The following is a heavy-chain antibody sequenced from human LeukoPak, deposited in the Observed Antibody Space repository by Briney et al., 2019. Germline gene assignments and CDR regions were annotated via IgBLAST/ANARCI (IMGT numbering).Heavy chain of an antibody. CDR1: GFTFSSYA. CDR2: ISGSGGST. J-gene: IGHJ4*02. CDR3: AKDLGYSSGWYELKGFDY. D-gene: IGHD6-19*01. V-gene: IGHV3-23*01. Sequence: GGSLRLSCAASGFTFSSYAMSWVRQAPGKGLEWVSAISGSGGSTYYADSVKGRFTISRDNSKNTLYLQMNSLRAEDTAVYYCAKDLGYSSGWYELKGFDYWGQGTLVTVSS.